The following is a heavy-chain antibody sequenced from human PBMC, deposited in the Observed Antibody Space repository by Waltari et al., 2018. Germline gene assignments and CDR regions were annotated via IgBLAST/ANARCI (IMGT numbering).Heavy chain of an antibody. V-gene: IGHV4-4*02. CDR1: GRSLSSRHW. D-gene: IGHD6-13*01. J-gene: IGHJ5*02. CDR2: SYPSGSP. CDR3: ARDNGKAAAGMGFSP. Sequence: QFQLQESGPGLVNPSGPLSLTCAVSGRSLSSRHWWSWVRQPPGKGLEWIGESYPSGSPSYNPSLKRRVTISVDKSKNQFSLKLSSVTAADTAVYYCARDNGKAAAGMGFSPWGQGTLVTVSS.